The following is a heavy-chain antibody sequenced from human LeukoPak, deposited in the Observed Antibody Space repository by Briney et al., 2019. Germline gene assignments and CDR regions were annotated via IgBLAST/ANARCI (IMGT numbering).Heavy chain of an antibody. CDR1: GYTFTSYA. V-gene: IGHV1-3*01. CDR3: ARDMGSGWSFDY. D-gene: IGHD6-19*01. Sequence: ASVKVFCKASGYTFTSYAMHWVRQAPGQRLEWMGWINAGNGNTKYSQKFQGRVTITRDTSASTAYMELSSLRSEDTAVYYCARDMGSGWSFDYWGQGTLVTVSS. J-gene: IGHJ4*02. CDR2: INAGNGNT.